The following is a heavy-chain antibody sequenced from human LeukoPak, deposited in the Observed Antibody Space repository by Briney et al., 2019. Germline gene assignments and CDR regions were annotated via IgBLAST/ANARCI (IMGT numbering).Heavy chain of an antibody. CDR1: GFTFSSYA. J-gene: IGHJ4*02. Sequence: GGSLRLSCAASGFTFSSYAMHWVRQAPGKGLEWVAVISYDGSNKYYADSVKGRFTISRDNSKNTLYLQMNSLRAEDTAVYYCAREVVVVGATGGGFDYWGQGTLVTVSS. D-gene: IGHD1-26*01. CDR3: AREVVVVGATGGGFDY. CDR2: ISYDGSNK. V-gene: IGHV3-30*14.